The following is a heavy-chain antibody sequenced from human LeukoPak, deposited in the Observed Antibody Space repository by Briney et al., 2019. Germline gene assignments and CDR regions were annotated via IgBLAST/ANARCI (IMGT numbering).Heavy chain of an antibody. J-gene: IGHJ4*02. D-gene: IGHD2-15*01. CDR3: AKVQTGIVVVVAATGAFDY. CDR1: GFIFSSYA. Sequence: GGSLRLSCAASGFIFSSYAMSWVRQAPGKGLEWVSAISGSGGSTYYADSVKGRFTISRDNSKNTLYLQMNSLRAEDTAVYYCAKVQTGIVVVVAATGAFDYWGQGTLVTVSS. CDR2: ISGSGGST. V-gene: IGHV3-23*01.